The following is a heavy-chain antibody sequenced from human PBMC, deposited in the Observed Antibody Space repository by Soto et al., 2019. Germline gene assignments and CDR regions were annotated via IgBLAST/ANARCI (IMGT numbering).Heavy chain of an antibody. CDR1: GFTFDDYA. D-gene: IGHD6-13*01. Sequence: EVQLVESGGGLVQPGRSLRLSCAASGFTFDDYAMHWVRQVPGKGLEWVSGINWNSGSIGYADSVKGRFAISRDNAKNSLHLQMNRLRAEDTPFYYCVKDESINWYSGHFRHWGQGTLVTVSS. V-gene: IGHV3-9*01. J-gene: IGHJ1*01. CDR3: VKDESINWYSGHFRH. CDR2: INWNSGSI.